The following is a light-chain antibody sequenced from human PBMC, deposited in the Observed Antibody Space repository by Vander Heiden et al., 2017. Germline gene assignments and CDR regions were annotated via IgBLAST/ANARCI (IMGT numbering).Light chain of an antibody. CDR3: QQYNNWPPLT. CDR2: GAS. V-gene: IGKV3-15*01. J-gene: IGKJ4*01. Sequence: EIVMTHSPATLSVSPGAGATLPCRASQSVSSNLAWYQQNPGQAPTLLIYGASTRATGIPARFSGSGSGTEFTLTISSRQSADFAVYYCQQYNNWPPLTFGGGTKVEIK. CDR1: QSVSSN.